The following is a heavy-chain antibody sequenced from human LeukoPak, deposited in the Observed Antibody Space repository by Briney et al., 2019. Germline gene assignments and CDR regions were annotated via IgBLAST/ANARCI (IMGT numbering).Heavy chain of an antibody. CDR1: GFTFSSYS. CDR3: ARVLMVRGVMFDP. V-gene: IGHV3-21*01. J-gene: IGHJ5*02. CDR2: ISSSSSYI. D-gene: IGHD3-10*01. Sequence: GGSLRLSCAASGFTFSSYSMNWVRQAPGKGLEWVSSISSSSSYIYYADSVKGRFTISRDNAKNSLYLQMNSLRAEDTAVYYCARVLMVRGVMFDPWGQGTPVTVSS.